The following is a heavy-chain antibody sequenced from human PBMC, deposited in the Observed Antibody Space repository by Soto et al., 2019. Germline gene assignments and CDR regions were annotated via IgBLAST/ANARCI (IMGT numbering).Heavy chain of an antibody. D-gene: IGHD2-15*01. CDR1: GFDFSNNV. CDR2: MSYDGGDI. V-gene: IGHV3-30*18. J-gene: IGHJ4*02. CDR3: AKVREDVVLLGPCAH. Sequence: GGSLRHSCAASGFDFSNNVLHWVRHAPRKGLEWVAVMSYDGGDIYYRDSVKRRFTISRDNSKNTLYLQMNSLRPEDTAVYYCAKVREDVVLLGPCAHWGQGTTVTVSS.